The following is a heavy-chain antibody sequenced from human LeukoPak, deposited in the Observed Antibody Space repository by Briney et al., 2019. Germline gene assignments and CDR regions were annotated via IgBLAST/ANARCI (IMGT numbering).Heavy chain of an antibody. CDR1: GFTFSSYS. Sequence: GGSLRLSCAASGFTFSSYSMNWVRQAPGKGLEWASYISSSSSTIYYADSVKGRFTISRDNAKNSLYLQMSSLRAEDTAVYYCARDRYCSSTSCYILGDDYWGQGTLVTVSS. CDR3: ARDRYCSSTSCYILGDDY. J-gene: IGHJ4*02. D-gene: IGHD2-2*02. V-gene: IGHV3-48*01. CDR2: ISSSSSTI.